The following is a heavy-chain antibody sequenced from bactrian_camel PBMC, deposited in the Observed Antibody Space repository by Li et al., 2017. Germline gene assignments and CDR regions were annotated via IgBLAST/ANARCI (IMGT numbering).Heavy chain of an antibody. V-gene: IGHV3S1*01. CDR1: GFTFSSYW. D-gene: IGHD8*01. J-gene: IGHJ4*01. Sequence: QVQLVESGGGLVQPGGSLRLSCAASGFTFSSYWMYWVRQAPGKGLGWVSTINSAGGSTYYADSVKGRFTISRDSAKNTIYLQMDDLKPEDTAVNFCAVHSRFFCADWRLVGSYTHWGQGTQVTVS. CDR2: INSAGGST. CDR3: AVHSRFFCADWRLVGSYTH.